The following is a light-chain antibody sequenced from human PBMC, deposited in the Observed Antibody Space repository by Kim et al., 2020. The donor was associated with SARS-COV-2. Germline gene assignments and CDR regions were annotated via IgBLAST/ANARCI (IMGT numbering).Light chain of an antibody. J-gene: IGKJ5*01. Sequence: EIVMTQSPATLSVSPGERATLSCRASQSVSSNLAWYQQRPGQAPRLLIYTASTRATGIPARFSGSGSGTEFTLTISSLQSEDFAVYYYQQYNTWPPFGPGTRRGI. CDR3: QQYNTWPP. V-gene: IGKV3-15*01. CDR1: QSVSSN. CDR2: TAS.